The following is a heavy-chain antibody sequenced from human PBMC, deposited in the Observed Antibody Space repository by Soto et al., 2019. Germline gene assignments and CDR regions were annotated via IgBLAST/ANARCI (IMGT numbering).Heavy chain of an antibody. CDR3: ARDRSDSSRADSFDI. J-gene: IGHJ3*02. V-gene: IGHV3-53*01. Sequence: GGSLRLSCAVSGFSVIDNYMSWVRQAPGKGLEWVSVIYRGDATHYADSVKGRFTISRDNSKNTVYLQMNSLRAEDTAVYYCARDRSDSSRADSFDIWGQGTMVTVSS. CDR1: GFSVIDNY. CDR2: IYRGDAT. D-gene: IGHD6-25*01.